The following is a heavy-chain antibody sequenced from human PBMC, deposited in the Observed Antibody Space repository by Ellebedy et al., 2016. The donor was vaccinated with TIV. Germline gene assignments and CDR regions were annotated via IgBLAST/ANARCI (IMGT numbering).Heavy chain of an antibody. CDR1: GFTYDTYV. Sequence: GESLKISXVASGFTYDTYVMSWVRQAPGKGLEWVSGTNGNEDNSFYAESVKGRFTISRDTSKSTLYLQMNSLRADDTAVYYCAKKHCTTTTCDAWGFFDFWGRGTLVTVSS. CDR3: AKKHCTTTTCDAWGFFDF. V-gene: IGHV3-23*01. J-gene: IGHJ4*02. D-gene: IGHD2-2*01. CDR2: TNGNEDNS.